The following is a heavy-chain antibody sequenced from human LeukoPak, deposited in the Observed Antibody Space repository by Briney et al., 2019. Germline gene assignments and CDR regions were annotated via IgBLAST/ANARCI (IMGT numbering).Heavy chain of an antibody. V-gene: IGHV4-59*12. CDR3: ARVGSYDSSGYYFDY. CDR1: GDSISSYY. Sequence: SETLSLTCTVSGDSISSYYWIWIRQPPGKGLEWIGYIYYSGSTNYNPSLKSRVTISVDTSKNQFSLKLSSVTAADTAVYYCARVGSYDSSGYYFDYWGQGTLVTVSS. CDR2: IYYSGST. J-gene: IGHJ4*02. D-gene: IGHD3-22*01.